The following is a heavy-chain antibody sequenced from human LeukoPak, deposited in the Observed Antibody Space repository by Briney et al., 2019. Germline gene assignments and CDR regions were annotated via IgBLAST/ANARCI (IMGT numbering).Heavy chain of an antibody. CDR3: ARVLRYFDWLQTPSYYFDY. CDR2: IIPILGIA. Sequence: ASVKVSCKASGGTFSSYAISWVRQAPGQGLEWMGRIIPILGIANYAQKLQGRVTMTTDTSTSTAYMELRSLRSDDTAVYYCARVLRYFDWLQTPSYYFDYWGQGTLVTVSS. J-gene: IGHJ4*02. CDR1: GGTFSSYA. D-gene: IGHD3-9*01. V-gene: IGHV1-69*04.